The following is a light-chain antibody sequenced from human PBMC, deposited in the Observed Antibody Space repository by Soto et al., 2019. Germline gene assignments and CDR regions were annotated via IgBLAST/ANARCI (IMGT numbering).Light chain of an antibody. J-gene: IGKJ3*01. V-gene: IGKV3-20*01. CDR3: QQFGSSPLFT. CDR2: GAS. CDR1: QSVSSSY. Sequence: EIVLTQSPGTLSLCPGERATLSCRASQSVSSSYLAWYQQKPGQAPRLRIYGASSRATGIPDRFSGSGSGTDLTLTISRLEPEDFAVYYCQQFGSSPLFTFGTGTKVDVK.